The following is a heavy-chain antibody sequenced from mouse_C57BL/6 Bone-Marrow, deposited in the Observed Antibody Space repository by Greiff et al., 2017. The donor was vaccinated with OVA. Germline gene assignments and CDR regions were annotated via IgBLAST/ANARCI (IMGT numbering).Heavy chain of an antibody. CDR2: IYPRSGNT. D-gene: IGHD2-5*01. J-gene: IGHJ3*01. CDR1: GYTLTSYG. V-gene: IGHV1-81*01. CDR3: AREGSKGAWFAY. Sequence: QVQLKESGAELARPGASVKLSCKASGYTLTSYGISWVKQRTGQGLEWIGEIYPRSGNTYYNEKFKGKATLTADKSSSTAYMELRSLTSEDSAVYFCAREGSKGAWFAYWGQGTLVTVSA.